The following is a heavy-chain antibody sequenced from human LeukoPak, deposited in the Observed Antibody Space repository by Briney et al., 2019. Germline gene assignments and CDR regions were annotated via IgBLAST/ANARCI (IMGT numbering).Heavy chain of an antibody. CDR2: TYWDDDK. V-gene: IGHV2-5*02. Sequence: SGPTLVKPPQTLTLTCPFSGFSLSTRGAGVGWIRQPPGKALEWLALTYWDDDKRYSPSPESRLTITKDPSENHVVLTMTNMDPVDTATYYCAHSPHDSGGRRAFDIWGQGTMVTVSS. D-gene: IGHD3-10*01. CDR1: GFSLSTRGAG. J-gene: IGHJ3*02. CDR3: AHSPHDSGGRRAFDI.